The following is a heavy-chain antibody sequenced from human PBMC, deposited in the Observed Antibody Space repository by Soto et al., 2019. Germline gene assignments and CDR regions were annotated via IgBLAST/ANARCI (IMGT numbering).Heavy chain of an antibody. V-gene: IGHV1-46*03. Sequence: QVLLVQSGAEVKKPGASVKVSCKASGYIFTGYYMHWVRQAPGQGLEWMGPINPSGGSTSYAQLFKGSVTMTRDTSTSTFSMELNSLRSEETVVYYYARDRSSYYCFAYWGQGTLVTVSS. D-gene: IGHD6-6*01. CDR1: GYIFTGYY. CDR2: INPSGGST. J-gene: IGHJ4*02. CDR3: ARDRSSYYCFAY.